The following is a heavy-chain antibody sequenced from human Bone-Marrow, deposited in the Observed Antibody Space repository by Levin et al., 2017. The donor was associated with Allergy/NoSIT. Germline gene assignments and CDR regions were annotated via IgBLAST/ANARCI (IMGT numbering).Heavy chain of an antibody. V-gene: IGHV4-61*02. CDR1: CGSIRSGSYY. Sequence: SQTLSLTCTVSCGSIRSGSYYWSWIRQPAGRGLEWIGRIYTSGSTNYSPSLRSRVSLSLDTPKNQFSPKLNSVVDADTAIYYCSRISRTWGDPTPAYWGQGILVTVSA. J-gene: IGHJ4*02. D-gene: IGHD3-10*01. CDR3: SRISRTWGDPTPAY. CDR2: IYTSGST.